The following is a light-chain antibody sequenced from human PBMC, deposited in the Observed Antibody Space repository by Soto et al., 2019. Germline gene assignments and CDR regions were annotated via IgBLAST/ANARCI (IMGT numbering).Light chain of an antibody. J-gene: IGKJ3*01. CDR2: GAS. CDR3: PQYGSSPLT. CDR1: QSVSSSY. V-gene: IGKV3-20*01. Sequence: EMGLTQSPGTLSLSPGERATLSCRASQSVSSSYLAWYQQKPGQAPRLLIYGASSRATGIPDRFSGSGSGTDFTLTISRLEPEDFAVYYCPQYGSSPLTFGPGTKVDIK.